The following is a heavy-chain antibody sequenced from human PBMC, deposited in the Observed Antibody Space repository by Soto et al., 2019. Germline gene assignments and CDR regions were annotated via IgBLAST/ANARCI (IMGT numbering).Heavy chain of an antibody. CDR3: ARDQSWFDP. CDR1: GGSFSGYY. Sequence: PSETLSLTCAVYGGSFSGYYWSWIRQPPGKGLEWIGEINHSGSTNYNPSLKSRVTISVDTSKNQFSLKLSSVTAADTAVYYCARDQSWFDPWGQGTLVTVSS. CDR2: INHSGST. J-gene: IGHJ5*02. V-gene: IGHV4-34*01.